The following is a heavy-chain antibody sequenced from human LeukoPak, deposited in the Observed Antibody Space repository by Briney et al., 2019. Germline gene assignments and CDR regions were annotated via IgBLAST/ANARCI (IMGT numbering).Heavy chain of an antibody. J-gene: IGHJ4*02. CDR2: IYSNGST. D-gene: IGHD1-26*01. Sequence: SETLSLTCSVSGGSISSYYWSWIRQPPGKGLECIGFIYSNGSTHYNPSLKSRVTISVDTSKNQFSLKLTSVTAAGTAVYYCARGVNSGYFDYCGQGTLVTVSS. CDR1: GGSISSYY. CDR3: ARGVNSGYFDY. V-gene: IGHV4-59*01.